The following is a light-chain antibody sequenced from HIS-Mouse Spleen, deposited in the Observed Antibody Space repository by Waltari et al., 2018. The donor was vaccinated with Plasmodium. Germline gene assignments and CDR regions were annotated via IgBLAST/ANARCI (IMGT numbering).Light chain of an antibody. V-gene: IGKV3-15*01. CDR2: GAS. CDR1: QSVSSN. Sequence: EIVMTQSEATLSVSPGERATLPCRASQSVSSNLAWYQQKPGQPPRPLSYGASTRATGIPARCSGSGSGTEFTLTIRSLHSEDFAFYYCQQYNNWSFTFGPGTKVDIK. CDR3: QQYNNWSFT. J-gene: IGKJ3*01.